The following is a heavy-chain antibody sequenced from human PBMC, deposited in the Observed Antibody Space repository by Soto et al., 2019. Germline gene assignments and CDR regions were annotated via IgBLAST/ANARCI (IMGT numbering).Heavy chain of an antibody. V-gene: IGHV1-69*10. Sequence: ASVKVSCKASGGTFSSYAISWVRQAPGQGLEWMGGIIPILGIANYAQKFQGRVTITADKSTSTAYMELSSLRSEDTAVYYCARDRSSSWYFDYWGQGTLVTVSS. J-gene: IGHJ4*02. CDR2: IIPILGIA. D-gene: IGHD6-13*01. CDR3: ARDRSSSWYFDY. CDR1: GGTFSSYA.